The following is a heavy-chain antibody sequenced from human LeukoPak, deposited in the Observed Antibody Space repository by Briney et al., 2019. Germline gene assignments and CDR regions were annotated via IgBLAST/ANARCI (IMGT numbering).Heavy chain of an antibody. Sequence: PGGSLRLSCAASGFTFSSYGMHWVRQAPGKGLEWVAFIRYDGSNKYYADSVKGRFTISRDNSKNTLYLQMNSLRAEDTAVYYCAKDGDVYYDFWSGYLDYWGQGTLVTVSS. CDR3: AKDGDVYYDFWSGYLDY. CDR2: IRYDGSNK. J-gene: IGHJ4*02. CDR1: GFTFSSYG. V-gene: IGHV3-30*02. D-gene: IGHD3-3*01.